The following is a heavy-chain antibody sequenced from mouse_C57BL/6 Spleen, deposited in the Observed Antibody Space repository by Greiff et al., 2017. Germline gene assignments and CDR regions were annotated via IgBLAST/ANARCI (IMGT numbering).Heavy chain of an antibody. J-gene: IGHJ3*01. Sequence: EVQLQESGAELVRPGASVKLSCTASGFNIKDDYMHWVKQRPEQGLEWIGWIDPENGDTEYASKFQGKATITADTSSNTAYLQLSSLTSEDTAVYYCTSALGTFAYWGQGTLVTVSA. CDR2: IDPENGDT. CDR1: GFNIKDDY. D-gene: IGHD4-1*01. CDR3: TSALGTFAY. V-gene: IGHV14-4*01.